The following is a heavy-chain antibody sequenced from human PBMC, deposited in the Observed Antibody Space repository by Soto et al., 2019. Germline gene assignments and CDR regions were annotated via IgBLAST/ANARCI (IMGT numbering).Heavy chain of an antibody. CDR3: ARGQGAAAGHSNFDS. V-gene: IGHV4-34*01. CDR1: GGSFSGYY. J-gene: IGHJ4*02. D-gene: IGHD6-13*01. Sequence: PSETLSLTCAVYGGSFSGYYWSWIRQPPGKGLEWIGEINHSGSTNYNPSLKSQVTISVDTSKNQFSLKLSSVTAADTAVYYCARGQGAAAGHSNFDSWGQGALVTVS. CDR2: INHSGST.